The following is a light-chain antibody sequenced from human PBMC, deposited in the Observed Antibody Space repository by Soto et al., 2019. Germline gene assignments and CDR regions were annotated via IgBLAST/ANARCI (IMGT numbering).Light chain of an antibody. CDR1: QGINNL. J-gene: IGKJ3*01. CDR2: AAS. CDR3: LQHDTYPFT. V-gene: IGKV1-17*01. Sequence: DIQMTQSPSSLSASVGDRVTITCRASQGINNLLGWYQQGPGKAPKRLIYAASNLEGGVPSRFNGSESGTEFTLTISSLQPEEFATYYCLQHDTYPFTFGPGTKVDVK.